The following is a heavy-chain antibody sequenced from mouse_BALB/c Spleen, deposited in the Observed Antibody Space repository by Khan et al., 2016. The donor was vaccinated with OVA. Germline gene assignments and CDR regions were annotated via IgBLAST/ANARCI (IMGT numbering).Heavy chain of an antibody. Sequence: QVQLKQSGPGLVAPSQSLSITCTVSNFSLTNYGVSWVRQPPGKGLEWLGVIWGDGSTNYHSALISRLSISKDNSKSHVFLKLNSLQTDDTATYDCVKQYSGSSWFTCWGQGTLVTVSA. CDR2: IWGDGST. J-gene: IGHJ3*01. CDR1: NFSLTNYG. D-gene: IGHD1-1*01. V-gene: IGHV2-3*01. CDR3: VKQYSGSSWFTC.